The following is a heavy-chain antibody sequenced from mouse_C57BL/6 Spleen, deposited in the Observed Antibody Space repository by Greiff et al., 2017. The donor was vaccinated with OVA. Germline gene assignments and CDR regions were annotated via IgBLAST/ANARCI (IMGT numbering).Heavy chain of an antibody. J-gene: IGHJ1*03. D-gene: IGHD1-1*01. V-gene: IGHV5-16*01. Sequence: EVMLVESEGGLVQPGSSMKLSCTASGFTFSDYYMAWVRQVPEKGLEWVANINYDGSSTYYLDSLKSRFIISRDNAKNILYLQMSSLKSEDTATYYCAREIYYCSSYWYCDVWGTGTTVTVSS. CDR1: GFTFSDYY. CDR3: AREIYYCSSYWYCDV. CDR2: INYDGSST.